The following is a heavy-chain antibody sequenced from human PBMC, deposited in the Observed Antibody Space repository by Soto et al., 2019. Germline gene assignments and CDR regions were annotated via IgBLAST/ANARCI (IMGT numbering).Heavy chain of an antibody. V-gene: IGHV3-30*18. D-gene: IGHD6-19*01. CDR1: GSTFTSYG. J-gene: IGHJ4*02. CDR2: VSYDGSDH. Sequence: QVHLVESGGGVVQPGGSLRLSCAASGSTFTSYGMHWLRQAPGKGLEWVAAVSYDGSDHYYADSVKGRFTVSRDQSTNTVFLQMNSLRAEDTAMYYCAKEHSGLYSRYYFDFWGQGSLVTVSS. CDR3: AKEHSGLYSRYYFDF.